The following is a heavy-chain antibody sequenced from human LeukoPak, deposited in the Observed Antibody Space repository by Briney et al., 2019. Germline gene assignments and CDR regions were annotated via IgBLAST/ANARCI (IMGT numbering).Heavy chain of an antibody. D-gene: IGHD3-3*01. Sequence: PGGSLRLSCAASGFTFSSYEMNWVRQAPGKGLEWVSYISSSGSTIYYADSVKGRFTISRDNAKNSLYLQMNSLRAEDTAVYYCARDVTYYDFWSGYYTDQNGYYMDVWGKGTTVTVSS. CDR2: ISSSGSTI. CDR1: GFTFSSYE. CDR3: ARDVTYYDFWSGYYTDQNGYYMDV. V-gene: IGHV3-48*03. J-gene: IGHJ6*03.